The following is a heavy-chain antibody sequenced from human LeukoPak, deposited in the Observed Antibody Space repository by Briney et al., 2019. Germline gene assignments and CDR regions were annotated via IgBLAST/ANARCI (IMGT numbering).Heavy chain of an antibody. V-gene: IGHV4-4*07. CDR3: AIEGQIVGATILDY. J-gene: IGHJ4*02. CDR2: IHTSGNT. D-gene: IGHD1-26*01. CDR1: GGSISSYY. Sequence: PSQTLSLTCTVSGGSISSYYWTWIRQPAGKGLEWIGRIHTSGNTNYSPALKSRVTMSVDTSKNQVSLKLYSVTAADTAVYYCAIEGQIVGATILDYWGQGTLVTVSS.